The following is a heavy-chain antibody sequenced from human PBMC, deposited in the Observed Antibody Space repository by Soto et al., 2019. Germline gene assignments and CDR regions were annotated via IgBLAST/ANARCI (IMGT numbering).Heavy chain of an antibody. J-gene: IGHJ6*02. Sequence: GGSLRLSCSASGFTVSSYGVHWVRRAPGKGLEWVAVMWYDGRNRFYADSVKGRFTISRDNSKNTLYLQMNSLRAEDTAVYYCAKDSAQYGMDVWGQGTTVTVSS. V-gene: IGHV3-30*02. CDR3: AKDSAQYGMDV. CDR1: GFTVSSYG. CDR2: MWYDGRNR.